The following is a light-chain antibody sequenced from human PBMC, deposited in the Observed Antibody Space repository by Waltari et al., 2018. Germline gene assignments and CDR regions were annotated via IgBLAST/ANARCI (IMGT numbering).Light chain of an antibody. CDR3: QVWDSNSDHPV. CDR1: KFGSRY. Sequence: SYDLTQPPSMSVSPGQTARITRGGHKFGSRYLHWYQQKAAQAPVMVIYYDSDRPSGIPNRFSGSKRGNTATLTISGVEVGDEADYYCQVWDSNSDHPVFGGGTRLTVL. V-gene: IGLV3-21*01. CDR2: YDS. J-gene: IGLJ2*01.